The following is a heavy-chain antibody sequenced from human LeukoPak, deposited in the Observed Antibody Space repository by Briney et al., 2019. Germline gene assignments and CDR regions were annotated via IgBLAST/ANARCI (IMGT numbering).Heavy chain of an antibody. CDR3: TRAGTRRFTMTVGLPVHDVFDM. Sequence: ASVKVSCKASGYTFTSSDIHWVRQATGQGLEWMGWMNPNSGNTGFAQKFQGRVTMTRNTSINTAYMELSSLRSEDTAVYFCTRAGTRRFTMTVGLPVHDVFDMWGQGTMVTVSS. D-gene: IGHD3-22*01. CDR2: MNPNSGNT. CDR1: GYTFTSSD. J-gene: IGHJ3*02. V-gene: IGHV1-8*01.